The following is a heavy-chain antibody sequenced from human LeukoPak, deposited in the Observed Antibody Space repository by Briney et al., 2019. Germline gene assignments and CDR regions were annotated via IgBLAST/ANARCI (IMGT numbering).Heavy chain of an antibody. V-gene: IGHV4-4*07. CDR2: IFASGST. J-gene: IGHJ5*02. Sequence: SETLSLTCTVSGGSISSYYWSWIRQPAGKGLEWIGHIFASGSTNYNPSLKSRVTISVDKSKNQFSLKLSSVTAADTAVYYCVRDSDGAAQFDPWGQGTLVTVSS. CDR1: GGSISSYY. D-gene: IGHD6-13*01. CDR3: VRDSDGAAQFDP.